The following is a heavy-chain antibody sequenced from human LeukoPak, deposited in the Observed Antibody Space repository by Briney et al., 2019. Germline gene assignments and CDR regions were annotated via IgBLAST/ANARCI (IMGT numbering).Heavy chain of an antibody. D-gene: IGHD5-12*01. CDR1: GFTFSGSA. CDR3: TRPKHYSGYDDFDY. J-gene: IGHJ4*02. Sequence: GGSLRLSCAASGFTFSGSAMHWVRQASGKGLEWVGRIRSKANSYATAYAASVKGRFTISRDDSKNTAYLQMNSLKTEDTAVYYCTRPKHYSGYDDFDYWGQGTLVTVSS. CDR2: IRSKANSYAT. V-gene: IGHV3-73*01.